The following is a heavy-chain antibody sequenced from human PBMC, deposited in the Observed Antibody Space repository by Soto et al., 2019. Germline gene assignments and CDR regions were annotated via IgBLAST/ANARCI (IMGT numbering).Heavy chain of an antibody. Sequence: SETLSLTCTVSGDSISSGSYGGWIRQPPGEGPEWIASIYHGGTTFYNPSLKSRISISVDTSKNQFSLRLTSVTAADTATYYCARVHVMVVAGSTFDYWGPGTLVTVSS. CDR3: ARVHVMVVAGSTFDY. V-gene: IGHV4-38-2*02. CDR2: IYHGGTT. CDR1: GDSISSGSY. D-gene: IGHD6-19*01. J-gene: IGHJ4*03.